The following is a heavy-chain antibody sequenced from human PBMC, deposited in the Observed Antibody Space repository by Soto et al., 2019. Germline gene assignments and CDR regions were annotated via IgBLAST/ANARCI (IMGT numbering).Heavy chain of an antibody. V-gene: IGHV3-30-3*01. D-gene: IGHD3-10*01. CDR2: ISYDGSNK. Sequence: GGSLRLSCAASGFSLNSYAMHWVRQAPGKGLEWVAVISYDGSNKYYADSVKGRFTISRDNSKNTLYLQMNSLRAEDTAVYYCARDRRLLWFGELSTCLGYWGQGTQVTVSS. CDR3: ARDRRLLWFGELSTCLGY. CDR1: GFSLNSYA. J-gene: IGHJ4*02.